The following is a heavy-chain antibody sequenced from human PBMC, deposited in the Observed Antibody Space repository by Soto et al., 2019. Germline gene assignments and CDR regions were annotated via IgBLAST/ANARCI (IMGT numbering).Heavy chain of an antibody. D-gene: IGHD6-13*01. J-gene: IGHJ6*02. Sequence: QVQLVQSGAEAKKPGSSVKVSCKTSGGTFSSYAISWVRQAPGQGLEWMGGIVPLFRTTNYAQKFQGRVTITADTSTYTVYRELSGLRSGDTAVYYCARGGYSSTWSNLLDRSGLDVWGQGTTVTASS. CDR1: GGTFSSYA. CDR3: ARGGYSSTWSNLLDRSGLDV. CDR2: IVPLFRTT. V-gene: IGHV1-69*06.